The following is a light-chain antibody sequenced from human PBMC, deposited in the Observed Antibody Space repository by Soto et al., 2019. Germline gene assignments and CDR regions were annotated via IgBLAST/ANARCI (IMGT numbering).Light chain of an antibody. V-gene: IGLV2-14*01. J-gene: IGLJ1*01. Sequence: QSVLTQPASVSGSPGQSITISCTGTRSDVGGYNYVSWYQQHPGKAPKLMIYEVSNRPSGVSDRFSGSKSGNTASLTISGLQAEDEADYYCSSYTSSSTYVFGPGTKLTVL. CDR2: EVS. CDR3: SSYTSSSTYV. CDR1: RSDVGGYNY.